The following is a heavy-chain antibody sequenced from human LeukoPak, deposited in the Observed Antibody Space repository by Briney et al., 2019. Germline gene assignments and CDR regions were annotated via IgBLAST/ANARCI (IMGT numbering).Heavy chain of an antibody. V-gene: IGHV4-59*12. CDR2: IYYSGST. Sequence: SETLSLTCTVSGGSISSYYWSWIRQPPGKGLEWIGYIYYSGSTNYNPSLKSRVTISVDTSKNQFSLKLSSVTAADTAVYYCARRNNYYYGSGSYPTPVDYWGQGTLVTVSS. CDR1: GGSISSYY. CDR3: ARRNNYYYGSGSYPTPVDY. J-gene: IGHJ4*02. D-gene: IGHD3-10*01.